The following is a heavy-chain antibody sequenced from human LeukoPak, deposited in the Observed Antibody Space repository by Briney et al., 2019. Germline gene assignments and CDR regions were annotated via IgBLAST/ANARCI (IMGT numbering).Heavy chain of an antibody. CDR3: AKLYAGDDAFDI. J-gene: IGHJ3*02. CDR2: ISGSGGST. V-gene: IGHV3-23*01. Sequence: PGGSLRLSCAASGFTFSSYAMSWVRQAPGKGLEWVSAISGSGGSTYYADSVEGRFTISRDNSKNTLYLQMYSLRAEDTAVYYCAKLYAGDDAFDIWGQGTIVTVSS. CDR1: GFTFSSYA. D-gene: IGHD3-10*01.